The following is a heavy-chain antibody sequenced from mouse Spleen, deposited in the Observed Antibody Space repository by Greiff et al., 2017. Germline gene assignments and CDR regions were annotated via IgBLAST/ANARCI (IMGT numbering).Heavy chain of an antibody. Sequence: QVQLQQPGAELVMPGASVKLSCKASGYTFTSYWMHWVKQRPGQGLEWIGEIDPSDSYTNYNQKFKGKATLTVDKSSSTAYMQLSSLTSEDSAVYYCARGDYGDYVAYWGQGTLVTVSA. D-gene: IGHD2-13*01. J-gene: IGHJ3*01. CDR3: ARGDYGDYVAY. CDR2: IDPSDSYT. V-gene: IGHV1-69*01. CDR1: GYTFTSYW.